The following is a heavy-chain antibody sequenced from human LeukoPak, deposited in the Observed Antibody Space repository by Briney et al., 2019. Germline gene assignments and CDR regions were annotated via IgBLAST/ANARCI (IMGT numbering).Heavy chain of an antibody. Sequence: GESLKISCKGSGYSFTSYWIGWVRQMPGKGLEWMGIIYPGDSDTRYSPSFQGQVTISADKSISTAYLQWSSLKASDTAMYYCASSSGSYLSRDAFDIWGQGTMVTVSS. V-gene: IGHV5-51*01. D-gene: IGHD1-26*01. CDR1: GYSFTSYW. CDR2: IYPGDSDT. CDR3: ASSSGSYLSRDAFDI. J-gene: IGHJ3*02.